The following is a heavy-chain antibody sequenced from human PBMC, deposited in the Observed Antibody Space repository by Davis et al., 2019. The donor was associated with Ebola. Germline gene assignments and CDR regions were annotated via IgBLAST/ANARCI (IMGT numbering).Heavy chain of an antibody. CDR1: GFTFSSYW. CDR2: IKQDGSEK. J-gene: IGHJ6*02. Sequence: GGSLRLSCAASGFTFSSYWMSWVRQAPGKGLEWVANIKQDGSEKYYVDSVKGRFTISRDNAKNSLYLQMNSLRAEDTAVYYCARASTRFQNWNDPYYYYGMDVWGQGTTVTVSS. D-gene: IGHD1-1*01. V-gene: IGHV3-7*01. CDR3: ARASTRFQNWNDPYYYYGMDV.